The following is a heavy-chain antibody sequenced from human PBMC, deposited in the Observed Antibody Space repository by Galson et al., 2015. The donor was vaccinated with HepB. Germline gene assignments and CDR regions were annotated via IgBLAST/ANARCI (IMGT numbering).Heavy chain of an antibody. CDR1: GGSISSYY. CDR2: IYTSGST. J-gene: IGHJ4*02. D-gene: IGHD2-15*01. CDR3: ARRSQHCSGGSCYGYFDY. Sequence: QVQLQESGPGLVKPSETLSLTCTVSGGSISSYYWSWIRQPAGKGLEWIGRIYTSGSTNYNPSLKSRVTMSVDTSKNQFSLKLSSVTAADTAVYYCARRSQHCSGGSCYGYFDYWGQGTLVTVSS. V-gene: IGHV4-4*07.